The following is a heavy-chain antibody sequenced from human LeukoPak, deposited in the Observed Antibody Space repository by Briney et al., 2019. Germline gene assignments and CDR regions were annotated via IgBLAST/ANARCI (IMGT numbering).Heavy chain of an antibody. Sequence: GSLRLSCAASGFTFSSYAMSWVRQAPGKGLEWIGYIYYRGSTNYNPSLKSRVTISLDTSRKQLSLRLSSVIAADTAVYYCVATERWLQWDYWGQGTLVTVSS. D-gene: IGHD5-24*01. CDR1: GFTFSSYA. J-gene: IGHJ4*02. CDR2: IYYRGST. V-gene: IGHV4-59*08. CDR3: VATERWLQWDY.